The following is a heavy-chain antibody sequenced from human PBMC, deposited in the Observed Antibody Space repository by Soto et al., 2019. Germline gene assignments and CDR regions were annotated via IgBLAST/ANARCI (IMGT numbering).Heavy chain of an antibody. CDR3: ARADSHYDILTGYPARLDY. Sequence: GGSLGISCAASGFNFSSYAMHWVRQAPSKGLDWVAVISYDGSNKYYADSVKGRFTISRDNSKNTLYLQMNSLRAEDTAVYYCARADSHYDILTGYPARLDYWGQGTLVTVSS. J-gene: IGHJ4*02. CDR1: GFNFSSYA. V-gene: IGHV3-30-3*01. D-gene: IGHD3-9*01. CDR2: ISYDGSNK.